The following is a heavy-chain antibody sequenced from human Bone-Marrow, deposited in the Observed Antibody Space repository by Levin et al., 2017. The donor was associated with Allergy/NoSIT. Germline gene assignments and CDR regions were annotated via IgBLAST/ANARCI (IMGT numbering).Heavy chain of an antibody. V-gene: IGHV3-11*01. J-gene: IGHJ5*01. D-gene: IGHD1-26*01. Sequence: GGSLRLSCAVSGFTFSDDYMNWIRQSPGKGLEWVAYISSSGSNIFYADSVKGRFTISRDNAKNSLYLQMNSLRAEDTAVYYCAKASGHTPIVDGWFDSWGPGNLVTV. CDR3: AKASGHTPIVDGWFDS. CDR2: ISSSGSNI. CDR1: GFTFSDDY.